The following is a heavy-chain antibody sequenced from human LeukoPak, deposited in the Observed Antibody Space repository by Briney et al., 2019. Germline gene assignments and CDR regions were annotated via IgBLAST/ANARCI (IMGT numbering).Heavy chain of an antibody. CDR3: ARLVRDAFDI. CDR1: GFTLSSNY. J-gene: IGHJ3*02. CDR2: IYSGGTT. V-gene: IGHV3-53*01. Sequence: RGSLRLSCAASGFTLSSNYMTWVRQAPEKGLEWVSIIYSGGTTYYADCVKGRFTISRDNSKNTLYLQVKSLRAEDTAVYYCARLVRDAFDIWGQGTMVTVSS.